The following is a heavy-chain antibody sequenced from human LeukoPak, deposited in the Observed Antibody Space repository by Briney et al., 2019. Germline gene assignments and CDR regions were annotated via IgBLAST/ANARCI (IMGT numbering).Heavy chain of an antibody. V-gene: IGHV3-21*01. J-gene: IGHJ4*02. D-gene: IGHD6-19*01. CDR1: GFTFSSYD. CDR2: ISSSSNYI. CDR3: ARGTLGAWGW. Sequence: PGGSLRLSCAASGFTFSSYDMNWVRQAPGKGLEWVSSISSSSNYIHYADSVKGRFTISRDNAKNSLYLQMNSLRAEDTAVYFCARGTLGAWGWWDQGTLVTVSS.